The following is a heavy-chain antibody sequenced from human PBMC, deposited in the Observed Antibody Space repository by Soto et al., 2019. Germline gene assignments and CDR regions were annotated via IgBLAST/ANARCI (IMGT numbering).Heavy chain of an antibody. Sequence: PSETLSLTCTVSGGSISSGDYYWSWIRQPPGKGLEWIGYIYYSGSTYYNPSLKSRVTISVDTSKNQFSLKLSSVTAADTAVYYCACYRGDYYYYGMYGWGKGTTVPVSA. CDR1: GGSISSGDYY. J-gene: IGHJ6*04. CDR2: IYYSGST. D-gene: IGHD3-16*02. CDR3: ACYRGDYYYYGMYG. V-gene: IGHV4-30-4*01.